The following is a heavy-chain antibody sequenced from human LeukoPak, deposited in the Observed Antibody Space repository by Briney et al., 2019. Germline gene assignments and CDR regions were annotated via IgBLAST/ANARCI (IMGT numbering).Heavy chain of an antibody. CDR2: FKSKTDGGTT. J-gene: IGHJ3*02. CDR1: GFTFSNAW. D-gene: IGHD1-26*01. V-gene: IGHV3-15*01. Sequence: GGSLRLSCAASGFTFSNAWMSWVRQAPGKGLEWVGRFKSKTDGGTTDYAAPVKGRFTISRDNSKNTLYLQVNSLRAEDTAVYYCARHSGRATVDAFDIWGQGTMVTVSS. CDR3: ARHSGRATVDAFDI.